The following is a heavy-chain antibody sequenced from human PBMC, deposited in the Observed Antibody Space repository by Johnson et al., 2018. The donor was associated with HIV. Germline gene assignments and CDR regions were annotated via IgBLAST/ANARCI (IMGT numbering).Heavy chain of an antibody. D-gene: IGHD2-21*02. J-gene: IGHJ3*02. CDR1: GFTFDDYG. CDR3: TGGGWRVVTSIFAFDI. CDR2: IQQDGSNK. V-gene: IGHV3-30*03. Sequence: QVHLVESGGSVVRRGGSLRLSCTASGFTFDDYGMSWVRQVPGKGLEWVANIQQDGSNKYYADSVKGRFTISRDNSKNTLYLQMNSLRAEDTAVYYCTGGGWRVVTSIFAFDIWGQGTMVAVSS.